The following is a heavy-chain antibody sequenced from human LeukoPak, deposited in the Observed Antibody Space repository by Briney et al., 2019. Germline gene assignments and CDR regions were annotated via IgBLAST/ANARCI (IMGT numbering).Heavy chain of an antibody. Sequence: PGGSPRLSCAASGFTFSSYEMNWVRQAPGKGLEWVSYISSSGSTIYYADSVKGRFTMSRDNAKYSLYLQMNSLRAEDTAVYYCARGGIVPDYWGQGTLVTVSS. CDR2: ISSSGSTI. CDR3: ARGGIVPDY. V-gene: IGHV3-48*03. D-gene: IGHD2-8*01. J-gene: IGHJ4*02. CDR1: GFTFSSYE.